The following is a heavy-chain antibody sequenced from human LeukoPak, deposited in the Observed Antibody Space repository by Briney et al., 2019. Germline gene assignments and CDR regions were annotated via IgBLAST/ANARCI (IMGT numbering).Heavy chain of an antibody. V-gene: IGHV3-66*01. CDR2: IYSGGST. J-gene: IGHJ3*02. Sequence: GGSLRLSCAASGFTVSSNYMSWVRQAPGKGLEWVSVIYSGGSTYYADSVKGRFTISRDNSKNTLYLQMNSLRAEDTAVYYCARDTGTYYYGSGSSAFDIWGQGTMVTVSS. CDR1: GFTVSSNY. D-gene: IGHD3-10*01. CDR3: ARDTGTYYYGSGSSAFDI.